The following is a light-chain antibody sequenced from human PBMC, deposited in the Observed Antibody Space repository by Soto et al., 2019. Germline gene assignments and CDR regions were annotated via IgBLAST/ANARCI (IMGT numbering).Light chain of an antibody. CDR2: KIN. J-gene: IGLJ2*01. CDR3: PVWDDNLSGVV. CDR1: NSYIGSHN. Sequence: QSVLTQPPSASGTPGQRVTISCAGSNSYIGSHNVYWYQQFPGTAPKLLIYKINQRPSWVPDRFSGSKSATSASLAVSVLRSEDEADYYCPVWDDNLSGVVFGGGTKLTV. V-gene: IGLV1-47*01.